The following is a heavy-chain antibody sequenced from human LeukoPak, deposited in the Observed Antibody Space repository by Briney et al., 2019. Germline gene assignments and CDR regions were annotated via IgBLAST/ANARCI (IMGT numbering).Heavy chain of an antibody. D-gene: IGHD6-19*01. V-gene: IGHV4-39*07. J-gene: IGHJ3*02. CDR3: ARNRAGTYAFDI. Sequence: SETLSLTCTVSGGSISSSSYYWGWIRQPPGKGLERIGSICYSGSTYYNPSLKSRVTISVDASKNQFSLKLSSVTAADTAVYYCARNRAGTYAFDIWGQGTMVTVSS. CDR1: GGSISSSSYY. CDR2: ICYSGST.